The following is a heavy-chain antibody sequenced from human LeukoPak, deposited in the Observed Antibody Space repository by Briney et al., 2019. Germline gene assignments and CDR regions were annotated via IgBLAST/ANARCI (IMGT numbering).Heavy chain of an antibody. V-gene: IGHV3-23*01. CDR1: GFAFSSYA. CDR3: ANVQWELPYYYYYMDV. Sequence: HPGGSLRLSCAASGFAFSSYAMSWVRQAPGKGLEWVSAISGSGGSTYYADSVKGRFTISRDNSKNTLYLQMNSLRAEDTAVYYCANVQWELPYYYYYMDVWGKGTTVTVSS. D-gene: IGHD1-26*01. CDR2: ISGSGGST. J-gene: IGHJ6*03.